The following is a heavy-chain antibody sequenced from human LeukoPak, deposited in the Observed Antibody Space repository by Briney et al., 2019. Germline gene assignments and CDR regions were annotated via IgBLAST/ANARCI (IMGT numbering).Heavy chain of an antibody. J-gene: IGHJ4*02. CDR3: AREWDY. CDR1: GISFTDYG. V-gene: IGHV3-48*02. Sequence: GSLRLSCVVSGISFTDYGMNWVRQAPGKGLEWVSHISSTSTTIQYADSVKGRFTVSRDNAKNSLYLQMNSLRDEDTAVYYCAREWDYWGQGTLVTVSS. CDR2: ISSTSTTI.